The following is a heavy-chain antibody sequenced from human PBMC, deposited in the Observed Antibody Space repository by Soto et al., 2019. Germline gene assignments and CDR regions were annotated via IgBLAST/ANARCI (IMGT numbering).Heavy chain of an antibody. CDR1: GYTFNNYF. D-gene: IGHD1-7*01. CDR3: ARDLVPIWNYVGLAPGAQHWFDP. J-gene: IGHJ5*02. Sequence: QVQLVQSGAEVRKPGASVKVSCKASGYTFNNYFMHWVRQAPAQGLEWMGVITPSSGSTTYAQRFQGRLTMTRDTPTSTVYMELRSLRSEDTAVYFCARDLVPIWNYVGLAPGAQHWFDPWGQGTLVTVSS. V-gene: IGHV1-46*02. CDR2: ITPSSGST.